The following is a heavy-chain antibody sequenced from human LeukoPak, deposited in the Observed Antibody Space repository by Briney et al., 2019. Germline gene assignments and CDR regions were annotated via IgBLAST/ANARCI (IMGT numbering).Heavy chain of an antibody. V-gene: IGHV3-30*03. CDR1: GFTFNNYG. CDR3: ARDLRRIAAYYFDY. D-gene: IGHD6-25*01. J-gene: IGHJ4*02. Sequence: GGSLRLSCAASGFTFNNYGMHWVRQAPGKGLGWVAVISSDGRDKHHADSVKGRFTISRDNSKNTLYLQTNSLRAEDTAVYYCARDLRRIAAYYFDYWGQGTLVTVSS. CDR2: ISSDGRDK.